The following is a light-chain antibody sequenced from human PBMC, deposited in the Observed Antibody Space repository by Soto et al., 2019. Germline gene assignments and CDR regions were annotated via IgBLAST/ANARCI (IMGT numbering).Light chain of an antibody. J-gene: IGKJ2*01. CDR3: QQYNSYSST. CDR2: KAS. Sequence: DIQMTQSPSTLSASVGDRVTITCRASQSISSWLAWYQQKPGKAPKLLIHKASSLESGVPSRFSVSRSGTDFTLTISSLQPDDVVTYYCQQYNSYSSTFGHGTKLEIK. CDR1: QSISSW. V-gene: IGKV1-5*03.